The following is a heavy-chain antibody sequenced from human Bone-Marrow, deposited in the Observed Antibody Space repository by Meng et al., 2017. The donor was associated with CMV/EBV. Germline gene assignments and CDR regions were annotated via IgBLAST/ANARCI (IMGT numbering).Heavy chain of an antibody. CDR3: ARVPPRRSTVLSTWFDP. V-gene: IGHV4-34*01. Sequence: GSFGGYSCSWIPQPPGKRPASIGQINLSGTTNYPPSLNSRVAISVDPSNNQLSLTLSSLSAADTAVYSCARVPPRRSTVLSTWFDPWGQGTLVTVSS. J-gene: IGHJ5*02. D-gene: IGHD4-11*01. CDR2: INLSGTT. CDR1: GSFGGYS.